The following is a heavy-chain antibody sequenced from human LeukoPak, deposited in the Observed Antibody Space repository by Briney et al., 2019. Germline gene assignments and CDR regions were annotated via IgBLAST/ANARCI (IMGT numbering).Heavy chain of an antibody. CDR1: GGSISSYY. Sequence: SETLSLTCTVSGGSISSYYWGWIRQPPGKGLEWIGSIYYSGSTYYNPSLKSRVTISVDTSKNQFSLKLSSVTAADTAVYYCARDQPNDFWSGPSAFDIWGQGTMVTVSS. D-gene: IGHD3-3*01. J-gene: IGHJ3*02. CDR3: ARDQPNDFWSGPSAFDI. CDR2: IYYSGST. V-gene: IGHV4-39*07.